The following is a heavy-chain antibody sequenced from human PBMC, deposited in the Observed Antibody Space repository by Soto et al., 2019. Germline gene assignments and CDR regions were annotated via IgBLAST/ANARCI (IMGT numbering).Heavy chain of an antibody. CDR1: GFTFSRYA. V-gene: IGHV3-23*01. J-gene: IGHJ6*02. CDR3: AIGVLLWRYYYGMDV. CDR2: ISASGGST. Sequence: GGSLRLSCTASGFTFSRYAMSWFRQAPGKGLEWVSAISASGGSTYYADSVKGRFTISRDNSKNTLYLQMNSLRAEDTAGYCCAIGVLLWRYYYGMDVSGQGTTVTVSS. D-gene: IGHD5-18*01.